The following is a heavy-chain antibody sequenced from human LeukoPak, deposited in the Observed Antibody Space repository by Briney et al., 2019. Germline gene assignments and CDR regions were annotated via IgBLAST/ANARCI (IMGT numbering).Heavy chain of an antibody. V-gene: IGHV3-48*04. Sequence: GGSLRLSCAASGFTFSSYSMNWVRQAPGKGLEWVSYISSSSSTIYYADSVKGRFTISRDNAKNSLYLQMNSLRAEDTAVYYCARDVGEDYVWGSYRFFDYWGQGTLVTVSS. CDR2: ISSSSSTI. J-gene: IGHJ4*02. CDR1: GFTFSSYS. CDR3: ARDVGEDYVWGSYRFFDY. D-gene: IGHD3-16*02.